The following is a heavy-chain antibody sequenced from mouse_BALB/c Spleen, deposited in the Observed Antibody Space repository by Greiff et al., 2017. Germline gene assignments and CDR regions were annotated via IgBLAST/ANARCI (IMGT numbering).Heavy chain of an antibody. D-gene: IGHD2-10*01. CDR1: GYTFTDYN. J-gene: IGHJ3*01. Sequence: VQLKQSGPELVKPGASVKISCKASGYTFTDYNMHWVKQSHGKSLEWIGYIYPYNGGTGYNQKFKSKATLTVDNSSSTAYMELRSLTSEDSAVYYCAPAYYGNYGFAYWGQGTLVTVSA. V-gene: IGHV1S29*02. CDR3: APAYYGNYGFAY. CDR2: IYPYNGGT.